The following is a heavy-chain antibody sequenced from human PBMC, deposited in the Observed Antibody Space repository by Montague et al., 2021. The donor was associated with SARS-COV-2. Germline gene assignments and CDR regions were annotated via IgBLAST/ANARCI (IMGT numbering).Heavy chain of an antibody. V-gene: IGHV4-61*02. CDR3: ARFGSGTLAFDL. J-gene: IGHJ4*02. D-gene: IGHD1-26*01. CDR1: GASISTGIYD. Sequence: TLSLTCTVSGASISTGIYDWSWIRGPAGKGLEWIGRIRTTGHTDYNRSLESRVSMSVDTSTNQFSLSLTSVTAADTAVYFCARFGSGTLAFDLWGQGTLVTVSS. CDR2: IRTTGHT.